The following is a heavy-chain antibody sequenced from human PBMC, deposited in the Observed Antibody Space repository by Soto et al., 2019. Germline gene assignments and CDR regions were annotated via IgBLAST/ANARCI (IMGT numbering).Heavy chain of an antibody. V-gene: IGHV3-23*01. CDR1: GFTFSSYA. Sequence: EVQLLESGGGLVQPGGSLRLSCAASGFTFSSYAMSWVRQAPGKGLEWVSAISGSGGSTYYADSVKGRFTISRDNTKNPLDLQMNSLRAEDTAVYYCAKYQQDIVVVPASYGMDVWGQGTTVTVSS. CDR2: ISGSGGST. CDR3: AKYQQDIVVVPASYGMDV. D-gene: IGHD2-2*01. J-gene: IGHJ6*02.